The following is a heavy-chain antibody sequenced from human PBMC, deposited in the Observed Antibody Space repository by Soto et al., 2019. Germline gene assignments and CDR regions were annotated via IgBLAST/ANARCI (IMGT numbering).Heavy chain of an antibody. Sequence: EVQLVESGGGSVQPGGSLRLSCAASEFTLSSGHMNWVRQASGKGLEWISYTSSSSSDIYYADSVKGRFTISRDNAKKSLYLQINSLRDEDTAVYYCAGGRITLRTWGQGTPVTVSS. D-gene: IGHD3-22*01. CDR2: TSSSSSDI. CDR1: EFTLSSGH. V-gene: IGHV3-48*02. CDR3: AGGRITLRT. J-gene: IGHJ5*02.